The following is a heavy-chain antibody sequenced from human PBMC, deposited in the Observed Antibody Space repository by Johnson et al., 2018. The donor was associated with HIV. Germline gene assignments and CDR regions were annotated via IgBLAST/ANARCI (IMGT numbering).Heavy chain of an antibody. J-gene: IGHJ3*02. Sequence: QEQLVESGGGVVQPGRSLRLSCAASGFTFSSYAMHWVRQAPGKGLEWVAVISYDGSNKYYADSVKGRFTISRDNAKNSLSLQMNSLRAEDPALYYCAKDGVLVRGGGAGGAFDIWGQGTMVTVSS. V-gene: IGHV3-30-3*01. D-gene: IGHD3-10*01. CDR1: GFTFSSYA. CDR3: AKDGVLVRGGGAGGAFDI. CDR2: ISYDGSNK.